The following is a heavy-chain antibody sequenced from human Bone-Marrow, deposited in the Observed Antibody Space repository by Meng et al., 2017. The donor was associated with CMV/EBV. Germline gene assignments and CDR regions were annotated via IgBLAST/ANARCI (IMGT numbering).Heavy chain of an antibody. CDR2: IYYSGST. V-gene: IGHV4-61*01. Sequence: SETLSLTCTVSGGSVSSGSYYWSWIRQPPGKGLEWIGYIYYSGSTNYNPSLKSRVTISVDTSKNQFSLKLSSVTAADTAVYYCARSYIYSYGYDWYYYYGMDVWGQGTTVTGSS. CDR1: GGSVSSGSYY. D-gene: IGHD5-18*01. CDR3: ARSYIYSYGYDWYYYYGMDV. J-gene: IGHJ6*02.